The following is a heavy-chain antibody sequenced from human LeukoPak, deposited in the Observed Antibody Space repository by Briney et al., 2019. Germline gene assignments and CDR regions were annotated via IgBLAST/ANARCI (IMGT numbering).Heavy chain of an antibody. CDR1: GFTFSNAW. D-gene: IGHD3-22*01. J-gene: IGHJ5*02. CDR3: ATDFYDTT. V-gene: IGHV3-15*07. Sequence: PGGSLRLSCATSGFTFSNAWMNWVRQAPGKGLEWVGRIRSNSDGGTIDYAAPVKGRFTLSRDDSKTTLYLQMNSLQTEDTAVYYCATDFYDTTWGQGTLVTVSS. CDR2: IRSNSDGGTI.